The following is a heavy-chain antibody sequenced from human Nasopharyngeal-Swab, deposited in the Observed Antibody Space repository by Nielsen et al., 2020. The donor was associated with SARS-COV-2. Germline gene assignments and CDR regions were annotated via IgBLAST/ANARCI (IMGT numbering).Heavy chain of an antibody. Sequence: SETLSLTCTMSGDSIAYSTFYWGWIRQPPGKGLEWIGNIYYNGNTYQNPSLKSRLTISVDKSKNQFSLQLSSVTAADTAVYYCVRSSSWYYFDYWAQGTQVTVSS. J-gene: IGHJ4*02. D-gene: IGHD6-13*01. CDR2: IYYNGNT. CDR3: VRSSSWYYFDY. CDR1: GDSIAYSTFY. V-gene: IGHV4-39*01.